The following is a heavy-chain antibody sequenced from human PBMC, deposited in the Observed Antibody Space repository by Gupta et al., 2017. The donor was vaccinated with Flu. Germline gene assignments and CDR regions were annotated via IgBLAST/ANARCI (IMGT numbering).Heavy chain of an antibody. CDR2: ISGSGGST. J-gene: IGHJ6*02. Sequence: EVQLLESGGGLVQPGGSLRLSCAASGFTFSSYAMSWVRQAPGKGLEWVSAISGSGGSTYYADSVKGRLTISRDNSKNTLYLQMNSLRAEDTAVYYCANFGQQLVQLGYYGMDVWGQGTTVTVSS. V-gene: IGHV3-23*01. D-gene: IGHD6-13*01. CDR1: GFTFSSYA. CDR3: ANFGQQLVQLGYYGMDV.